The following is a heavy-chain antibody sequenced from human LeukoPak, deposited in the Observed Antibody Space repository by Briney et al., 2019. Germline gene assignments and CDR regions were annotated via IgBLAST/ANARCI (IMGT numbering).Heavy chain of an antibody. CDR2: IYYSGST. Sequence: SETLSLTCTVSGGSISSYYWSWIRQPPGKGLEWIGYIYYSGSTNYNPSLKSRVTISVDTSKNQFSLKVSSVTAADTAVYYCARWLQGFDSWGQGTLVTVSS. CDR3: ARWLQGFDS. J-gene: IGHJ4*02. D-gene: IGHD5-18*01. V-gene: IGHV4-59*01. CDR1: GGSISSYY.